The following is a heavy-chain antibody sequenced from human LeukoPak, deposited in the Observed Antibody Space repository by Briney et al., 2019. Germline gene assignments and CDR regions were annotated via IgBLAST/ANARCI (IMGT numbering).Heavy chain of an antibody. J-gene: IGHJ4*02. CDR2: MSTSGST. CDR1: GVSISSYY. Sequence: SETLSLTCTVSGVSISSYYWNWIRQPAGKGLEWIGRMSTSGSTNYNPSLKSRVTMSVDTSRNQFSLRLSSVTAADAAVYYCARPNRGWYDHDYWGQGALVTVSS. CDR3: ARPNRGWYDHDY. D-gene: IGHD6-19*01. V-gene: IGHV4-4*07.